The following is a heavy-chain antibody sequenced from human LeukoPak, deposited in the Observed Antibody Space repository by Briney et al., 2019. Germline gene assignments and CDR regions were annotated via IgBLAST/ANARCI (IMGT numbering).Heavy chain of an antibody. D-gene: IGHD3-16*01. CDR2: ISGGGGST. Sequence: GGSRRLSCEVSGFTFSSHAMGWVRQAPGEGLEWVPVISGGGGSTYYADSLKGRFTTSRDNSKNTLYLQMNSLTAADTAVYYCAKGVGEFGFRFDSWGQGTLVTVSS. V-gene: IGHV3-23*01. J-gene: IGHJ4*02. CDR3: AKGVGEFGFRFDS. CDR1: GFTFSSHA.